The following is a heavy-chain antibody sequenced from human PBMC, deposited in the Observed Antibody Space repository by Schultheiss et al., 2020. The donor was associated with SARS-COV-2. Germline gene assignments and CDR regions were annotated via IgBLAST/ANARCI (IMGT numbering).Heavy chain of an antibody. Sequence: KISCKASGYTFTSYAMNWVRQAPGQGLEWMGWIIPIFGTANYAQKFQGRVTITADESTSTAYMELSSLRSEDTAVYYCARGGPNTYYYYGMDVWGQGTTVTVSS. V-gene: IGHV1-69*01. CDR3: ARGGPNTYYYYGMDV. J-gene: IGHJ6*02. CDR1: GYTFTSYA. CDR2: IIPIFGTA.